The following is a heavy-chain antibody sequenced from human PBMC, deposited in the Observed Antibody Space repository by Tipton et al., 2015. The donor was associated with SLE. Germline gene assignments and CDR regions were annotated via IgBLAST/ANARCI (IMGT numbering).Heavy chain of an antibody. CDR3: ARHTYCGSGSYYFEY. J-gene: IGHJ4*02. CDR2: LYAGGSP. Sequence: GSLRLSCAASGFSVSNNFMSWVRQPPGKGLEWVSVLYAGGSPYYADSVKGRFTISRDISKNTLYLQMNSLRAEDTAVYYCARHTYCGSGSYYFEYWGQGTLVTVSS. V-gene: IGHV3-66*04. D-gene: IGHD3-10*01. CDR1: GFSVSNNF.